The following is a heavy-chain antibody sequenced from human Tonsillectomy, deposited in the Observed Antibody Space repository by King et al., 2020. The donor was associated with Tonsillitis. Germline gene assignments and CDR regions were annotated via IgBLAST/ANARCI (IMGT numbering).Heavy chain of an antibody. CDR1: GGSISSSSYY. Sequence: QLQESGPGLVKPSETLSLTCTVSGGSISSSSYYWGWIRQPPGKGLEWIGSIYYSGSTYYNPSLKSRVTISVDTSQNQFSLKLSSVTAADTAVYYCAIYSSGGFGEFRYAFDIWGQGTMVTVSS. D-gene: IGHD3-10*01. V-gene: IGHV4-39*01. CDR3: AIYSSGGFGEFRYAFDI. J-gene: IGHJ3*02. CDR2: IYYSGST.